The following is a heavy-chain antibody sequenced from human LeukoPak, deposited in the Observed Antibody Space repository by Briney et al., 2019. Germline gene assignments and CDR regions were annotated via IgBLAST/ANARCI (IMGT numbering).Heavy chain of an antibody. CDR1: GFTFSSFG. J-gene: IGHJ4*02. CDR2: ISGSGDST. V-gene: IGHV3-23*01. D-gene: IGHD2-21*01. CDR3: AKAPVTTCSGAYCYPFDY. Sequence: GGSLRLSCGASGFTFSSFGMSWVRQAPGKGLEWVSTISGSGDSTYYADSVKGRFTISRDSSKNTLYLQMNRLRAEDAAVYYCAKAPVTTCSGAYCYPFDYWGQGTLVTVSS.